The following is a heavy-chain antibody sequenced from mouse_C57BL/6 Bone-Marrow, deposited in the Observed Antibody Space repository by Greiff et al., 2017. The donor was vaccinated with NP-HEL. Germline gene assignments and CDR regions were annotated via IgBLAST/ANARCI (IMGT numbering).Heavy chain of an antibody. V-gene: IGHV1-80*01. CDR3: ARWLLGWYFDV. Sequence: QVQLKQSGAELVKPGASVKISCKASGYAFSSYWMNWVKQRPGKGLEWIGQIYPGDGDTNYNGKFKGKATLTADKSSSTAYMQLSSLTSEDSAVYFCARWLLGWYFDVWGTGTTVTVSS. CDR1: GYAFSSYW. J-gene: IGHJ1*03. D-gene: IGHD2-3*01. CDR2: IYPGDGDT.